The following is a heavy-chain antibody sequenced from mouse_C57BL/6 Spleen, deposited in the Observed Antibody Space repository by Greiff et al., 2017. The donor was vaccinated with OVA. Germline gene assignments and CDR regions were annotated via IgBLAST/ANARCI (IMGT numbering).Heavy chain of an antibody. Sequence: VQLQQSGAELVKPGASVKMSCKASGYTFTSYWITWVKQRPGQGLEWIGDIYPGSGSTNYNEKCKGKDTLTVDTSSRTASMQLSSLTSEDSAVYYGASGHDGYYDYAMDDWGQGTSVTVSS. D-gene: IGHD2-3*01. CDR3: ASGHDGYYDYAMDD. V-gene: IGHV1-55*01. CDR1: GYTFTSYW. J-gene: IGHJ4*01. CDR2: IYPGSGST.